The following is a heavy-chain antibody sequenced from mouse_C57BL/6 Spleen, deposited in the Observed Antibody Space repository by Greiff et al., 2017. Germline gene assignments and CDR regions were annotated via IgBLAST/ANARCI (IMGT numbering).Heavy chain of an antibody. Sequence: VKLMESGPGLVAPSQSLSITCTVSGFSLTSYGVHWVRQPPGKGLEWLVVIWSDGSTTYNSALKSRLSISKDNSKSQVFLKMNSLQTDDTAMYYCARHGYYYGSSYDYYAMDYWGQGTSVTVSS. CDR1: GFSLTSYG. V-gene: IGHV2-6-1*01. D-gene: IGHD1-1*01. CDR3: ARHGYYYGSSYDYYAMDY. J-gene: IGHJ4*01. CDR2: IWSDGST.